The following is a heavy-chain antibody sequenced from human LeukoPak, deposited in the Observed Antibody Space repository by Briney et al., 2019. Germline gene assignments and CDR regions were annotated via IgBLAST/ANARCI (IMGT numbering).Heavy chain of an antibody. CDR1: GGSISSSSYY. CDR3: ARQVTGTTRRFDP. Sequence: PSETLSLTCTVSGGSISSSSYYWGWLRQPPGKGLEWLGSIYYSGSTYYNPSLKSRVTISVDTSKNLFSLKLSSVSATDTAVYYCARQVTGTTRRFDPWGQGTLVTVSS. D-gene: IGHD1-7*01. V-gene: IGHV4-39*01. J-gene: IGHJ5*02. CDR2: IYYSGST.